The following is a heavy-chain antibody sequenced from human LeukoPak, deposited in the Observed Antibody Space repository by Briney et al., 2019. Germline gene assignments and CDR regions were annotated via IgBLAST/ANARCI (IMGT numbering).Heavy chain of an antibody. CDR1: GSPFISYA. V-gene: IGHV3-30*02. CDR3: ARGGSGSSYDY. CDR2: IRSDGGNK. Sequence: PGGPRPLSCPSPGSPFISYAMHGARRAPGRGLGGVAIIRSDGGNKSYPDSVKGRFTISRDNSKNTLYLQMNSLRAEDTAVYYCARGGSGSSYDYWGQGTLVTVSS. D-gene: IGHD6-13*01. J-gene: IGHJ4*02.